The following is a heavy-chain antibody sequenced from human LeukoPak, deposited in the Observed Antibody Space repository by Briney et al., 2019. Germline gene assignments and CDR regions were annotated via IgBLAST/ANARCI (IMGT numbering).Heavy chain of an antibody. CDR3: ASLVVVPAAMVSYYYMDV. D-gene: IGHD2-2*01. J-gene: IGHJ6*03. CDR2: INSDGSST. V-gene: IGHV3-74*01. Sequence: GSLRLSCAASGFTFSSYWMHWVRQAPGKGLVWVSRINSDGSSTSYADSVKGRFTISRDNAKNTLYLQMNSLRAEDTAVYYCASLVVVPAAMVSYYYMDVWGKGTTVTVSS. CDR1: GFTFSSYW.